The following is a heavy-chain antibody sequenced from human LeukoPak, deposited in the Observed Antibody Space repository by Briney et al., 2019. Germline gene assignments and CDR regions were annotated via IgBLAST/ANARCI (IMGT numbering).Heavy chain of an antibody. Sequence: SETLSLTCTVSGGSISSGGYYWSWIRQPPGKGLEWIGYIYHSGSTYYNPSLKSRVTISVDRSKNQFSLKLSSVTAADTAVYYCAREEDDFWSRLFDPWGQGTLVTVSS. CDR3: AREEDDFWSRLFDP. D-gene: IGHD3-3*01. J-gene: IGHJ5*02. CDR1: GGSISSGGYY. V-gene: IGHV4-30-2*01. CDR2: IYHSGST.